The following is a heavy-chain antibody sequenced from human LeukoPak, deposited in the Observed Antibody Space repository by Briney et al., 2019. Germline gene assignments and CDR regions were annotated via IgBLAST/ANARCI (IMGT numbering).Heavy chain of an antibody. CDR2: ISGHGGST. D-gene: IGHD3-16*01. CDR1: GFTFGDYA. Sequence: PGGSLRLSCAASGFTFGDYAMNWVRQAPGKGLEWVSLISGHGGSTSYADSVKGRFTISRDNSKNSLYLQMSSLRSEDTALYYCARAGGGSRWYFDLWGRGTLVTVSS. CDR3: ARAGGGSRWYFDL. J-gene: IGHJ2*01. V-gene: IGHV3-43*02.